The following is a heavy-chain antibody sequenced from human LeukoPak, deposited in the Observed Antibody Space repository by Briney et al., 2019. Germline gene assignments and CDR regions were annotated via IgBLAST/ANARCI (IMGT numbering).Heavy chain of an antibody. J-gene: IGHJ4*02. Sequence: GGSLRLSCAASGFTFDDYGMSWVRQAPGKGLEWVSGINWNGGSTGYADSVKGRFTISRDNAKNSLYLQMNSLRAEDTAVYYCATSLGPLTEYWGQGTLVTVSS. V-gene: IGHV3-20*04. CDR3: ATSLGPLTEY. D-gene: IGHD7-27*01. CDR2: INWNGGST. CDR1: GFTFDDYG.